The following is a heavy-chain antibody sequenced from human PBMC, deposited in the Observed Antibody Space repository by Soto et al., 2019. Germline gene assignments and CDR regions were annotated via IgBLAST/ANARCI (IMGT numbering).Heavy chain of an antibody. CDR3: AKDRAGKGNYYYYGMDV. J-gene: IGHJ6*02. CDR1: GFTFSSYC. CDR2: ISYDGSNK. Sequence: GGSLRLSCAASGFTFSSYCMHSVRQAPGKGLEWVAVISYDGSNKYYADSVKGRFTISRDNSKNTLYLQMNSLRAEDTAVYYCAKDRAGKGNYYYYGMDVWGQGTTVTVSS. D-gene: IGHD6-19*01. V-gene: IGHV3-30*18.